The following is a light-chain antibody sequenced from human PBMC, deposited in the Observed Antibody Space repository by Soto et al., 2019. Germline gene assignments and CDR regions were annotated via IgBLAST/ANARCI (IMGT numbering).Light chain of an antibody. Sequence: QSVLTQPPSVSGAPGPRVTISCTGSSSNIGAGYDVHWYQQLPGTAPKLLIYGNINRPSGVPDRFSGSKSGTSASLAITGLRSEDEADYYCQSYDSGLIFGGGTKLTVL. CDR3: QSYDSGLI. CDR1: SSNIGAGYD. V-gene: IGLV1-40*01. J-gene: IGLJ2*01. CDR2: GNI.